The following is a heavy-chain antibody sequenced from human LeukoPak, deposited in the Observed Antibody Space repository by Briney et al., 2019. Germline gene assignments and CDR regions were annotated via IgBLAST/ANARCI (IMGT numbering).Heavy chain of an antibody. CDR1: AFTFKNAW. CDR2: IKSKTDGGTT. Sequence: GGSLRLSCAASAFTFKNAWMNWVRQAPGKGLEWVGRIKSKTDGGTTDYAAPVKGRFTISRDDSKNTLYLQMNSLKTEDTAVYYCTTELHTAMVSVDFDYWGQGTLVTVSS. D-gene: IGHD5-18*01. J-gene: IGHJ4*02. V-gene: IGHV3-15*07. CDR3: TTELHTAMVSVDFDY.